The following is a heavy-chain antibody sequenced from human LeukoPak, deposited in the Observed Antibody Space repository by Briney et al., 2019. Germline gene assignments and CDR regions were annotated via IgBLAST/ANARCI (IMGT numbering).Heavy chain of an antibody. CDR3: TRSPYSSSWTFEY. CDR1: GFTFSGYW. V-gene: IGHV3-74*01. Sequence: GGSLRLSCAASGFTFSGYWIHWVRQAPVKGLEWVSRVNSDGSRTDYADSVKGRFTISRDNAKNTLYLHMHSLRPEDTAVYYCTRSPYSSSWTFEYWGQGTLVTVSS. J-gene: IGHJ4*02. CDR2: VNSDGSRT. D-gene: IGHD6-13*01.